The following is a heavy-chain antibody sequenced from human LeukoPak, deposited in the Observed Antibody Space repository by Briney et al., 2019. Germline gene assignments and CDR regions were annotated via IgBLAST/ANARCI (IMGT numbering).Heavy chain of an antibody. CDR2: IYYSGST. V-gene: IGHV4-39*01. CDR3: ARPFGELHYYFDY. Sequence: SETLSLTCTVSGGSISSSSYYWGWIRQPPGKGLEWIGSIYYSGSTYYNPSLKSRVTISVDTSKNQFSLKLSSVTAADTAVYYCARPFGELHYYFDYWGQGTLVTVSS. D-gene: IGHD3-10*01. J-gene: IGHJ4*01. CDR1: GGSISSSSYY.